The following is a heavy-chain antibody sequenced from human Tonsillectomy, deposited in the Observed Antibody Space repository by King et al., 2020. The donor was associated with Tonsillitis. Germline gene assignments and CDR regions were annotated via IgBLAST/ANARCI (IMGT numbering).Heavy chain of an antibody. CDR3: AKKKHYGDYILDS. CDR2: IEWNGNNK. D-gene: IGHD4-17*01. Sequence: VQLVESGGGVVRPGGSLRLSCAASGFIFDNYGMSWVRQVPGKGLEWVSGIEWNGNNKDYADSVKGRFTISRDNAKNSLYLQMDGLRAEDTAFYYCAKKKHYGDYILDSWGQGTLVTVSS. CDR1: GFIFDNYG. V-gene: IGHV3-20*04. J-gene: IGHJ4*02.